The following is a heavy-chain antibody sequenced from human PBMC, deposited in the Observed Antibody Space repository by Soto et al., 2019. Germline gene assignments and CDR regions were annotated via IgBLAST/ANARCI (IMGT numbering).Heavy chain of an antibody. CDR1: GGSISSYY. J-gene: IGHJ3*02. V-gene: IGHV4-59*08. CDR3: ARHERFLEWYGAFDI. Sequence: SETLSLTCTVSGGSISSYYWSWIRQPPGKGLEWIGYIYYSGSTNYNPSLKSRVTISVDTSKNQFSLKLSSVTAADTAVYYCARHERFLEWYGAFDIWGQGTMVTVSS. D-gene: IGHD3-3*01. CDR2: IYYSGST.